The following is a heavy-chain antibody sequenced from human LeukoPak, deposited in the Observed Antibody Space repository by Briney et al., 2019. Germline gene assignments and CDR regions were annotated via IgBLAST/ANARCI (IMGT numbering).Heavy chain of an antibody. J-gene: IGHJ4*02. Sequence: PGGSLRLSCTASGFAFRSHAMHWVRQAPGKGLEWVAFIRYDGSKKFYADSVKGRFTISRDNAKNSLYLQMNSLRAEDTAVYYCARDGYYWGQGTLVTVSS. CDR2: IRYDGSKK. D-gene: IGHD2-2*03. CDR3: ARDGYY. V-gene: IGHV3-30*02. CDR1: GFAFRSHA.